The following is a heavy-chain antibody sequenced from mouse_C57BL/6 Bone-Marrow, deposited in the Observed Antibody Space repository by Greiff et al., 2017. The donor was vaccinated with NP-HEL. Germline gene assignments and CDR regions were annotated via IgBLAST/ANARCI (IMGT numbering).Heavy chain of an antibody. J-gene: IGHJ3*01. Sequence: EVHLVESGTVLARPGASVKMSCKTSGYTFTSYWMHWVKQRPGQGLEWIGAIYPGNSDTSYNQKFKGKAKLTAVTSASTAYMELSSLTNEDSAVYYCYYYGSSYRSWFAYWGQGTLVTVSA. V-gene: IGHV1-5*01. CDR3: YYYGSSYRSWFAY. D-gene: IGHD1-1*01. CDR1: GYTFTSYW. CDR2: IYPGNSDT.